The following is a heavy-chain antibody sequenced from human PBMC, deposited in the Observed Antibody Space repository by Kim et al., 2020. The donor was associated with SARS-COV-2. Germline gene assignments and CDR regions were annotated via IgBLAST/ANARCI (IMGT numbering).Heavy chain of an antibody. CDR3: AREEADSSGLGD. CDR2: IREDGGVK. CDR1: GFTFSNYW. Sequence: GGSLRLSCVASGFTFSNYWMTWVRQAPGKGLEWVANIREDGGVKQYMDSVKGRFTISRDNARNSLYLEVNSLRVEDTAVYSCAREEADSSGLGDWGQGTLVTVSS. V-gene: IGHV3-7*03. J-gene: IGHJ4*02. D-gene: IGHD6-19*01.